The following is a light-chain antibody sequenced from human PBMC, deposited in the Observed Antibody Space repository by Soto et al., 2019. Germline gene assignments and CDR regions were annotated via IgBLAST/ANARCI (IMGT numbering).Light chain of an antibody. Sequence: DVQMTQSPSTLSESVGDRVTVTCRASQSISSWLAWYQQKPGKAHKLLIYDASSLESGVPSRFSGSGSGTEFNLTISSLQPDDFATYYCQQYNSYSVYTFGQGTKV. J-gene: IGKJ2*01. CDR2: DAS. CDR1: QSISSW. V-gene: IGKV1-5*01. CDR3: QQYNSYSVYT.